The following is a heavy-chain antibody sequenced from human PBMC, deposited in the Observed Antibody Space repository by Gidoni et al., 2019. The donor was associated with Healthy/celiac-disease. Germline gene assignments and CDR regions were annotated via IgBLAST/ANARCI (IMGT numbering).Heavy chain of an antibody. CDR1: GFTFSSYA. Sequence: EVQLLESGGGLVQPGGSLRLSCAASGFTFSSYAMGWVRQAPGKGLEWVSAISGSGGSKYYADSVKGRFTSSRDNSKNTLYLQMNSLRAEDTAVYYCAKDARYCSGGSCYAHDYWGQGTLVTVSS. D-gene: IGHD2-15*01. V-gene: IGHV3-23*01. J-gene: IGHJ4*02. CDR2: ISGSGGSK. CDR3: AKDARYCSGGSCYAHDY.